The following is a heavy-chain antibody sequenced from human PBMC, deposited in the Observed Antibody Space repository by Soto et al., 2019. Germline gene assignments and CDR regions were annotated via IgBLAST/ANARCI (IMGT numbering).Heavy chain of an antibody. J-gene: IGHJ6*02. D-gene: IGHD3-22*01. CDR3: ARYDSSGYYWPYYYYGMDV. CDR1: GFTFSTYS. V-gene: IGHV3-21*01. CDR2: ISSSSSYI. Sequence: EVQLVESGGGLVKPGGSLRLSCAASGFTFSTYSMNWVRQAPGKGLEWVSSISSSSSYIYYADSVKGRFTISRDNAKNPLHXQMNSLRAEDTAVYYCARYDSSGYYWPYYYYGMDVWGQGTTVTVSS.